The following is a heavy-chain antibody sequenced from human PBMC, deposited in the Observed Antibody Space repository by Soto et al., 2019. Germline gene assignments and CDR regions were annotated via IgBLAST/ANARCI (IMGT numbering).Heavy chain of an antibody. J-gene: IGHJ4*02. CDR2: FSGSGDNT. CDR3: AKNRGGSYSSLAY. CDR1: GFTFSSYA. Sequence: EVQLLESGGGLVQLGGSLRLSCAASGFTFSSYAMTWVRQAPGKGLEWVSVFSGSGDNTYYADSVKGRFTISRDNSKNTLYLQMNSLRAEATAVYYCAKNRGGSYSSLAYWGQGTLVTVSS. D-gene: IGHD2-15*01. V-gene: IGHV3-23*01.